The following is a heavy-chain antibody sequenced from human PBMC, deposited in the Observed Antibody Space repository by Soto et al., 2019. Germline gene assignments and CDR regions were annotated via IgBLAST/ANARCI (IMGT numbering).Heavy chain of an antibody. Sequence: PGGSLRLSCSASGFTFSSYAMHWVRQAPGKGLEYVSAISSNGGSTYYADSVKGRFIISRDNSKNTLYLQMSSLRAEDTAVYYCVKDRRASWIQLWFWVYWGQGTLVTVS. CDR1: GFTFSSYA. D-gene: IGHD5-18*01. V-gene: IGHV3-64D*06. CDR2: ISSNGGST. CDR3: VKDRRASWIQLWFWVY. J-gene: IGHJ4*02.